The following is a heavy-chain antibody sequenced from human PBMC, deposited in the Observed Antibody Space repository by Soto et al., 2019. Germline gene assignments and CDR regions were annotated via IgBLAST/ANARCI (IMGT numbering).Heavy chain of an antibody. Sequence: GASVKVSCKASGYSFTSYGISWVRQAPGQGLEWMGWISAYNGNTKYTQKLQGRVTMTTDTSTSTAYTELRSLRSDDTAVYYCARDTIFGVVNLDYWGQGTLVTVSS. CDR3: ARDTIFGVVNLDY. V-gene: IGHV1-18*04. J-gene: IGHJ4*02. CDR1: GYSFTSYG. CDR2: ISAYNGNT. D-gene: IGHD3-3*01.